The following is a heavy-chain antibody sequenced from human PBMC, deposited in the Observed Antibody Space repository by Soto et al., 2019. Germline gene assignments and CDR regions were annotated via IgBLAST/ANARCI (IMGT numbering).Heavy chain of an antibody. D-gene: IGHD3-22*01. CDR1: GGSFSGFF. CDR3: ARGSYYYDNSGYLH. Sequence: KPSETLSLTCAVHGGSFSGFFWTWTRQSPGKGLEWIGEINHSGRTNLNPSLKSRVTISVDTSKKQFSLNLSSVTAADTAVYYCARGSYYYDNSGYLHWGQGTLVTVSS. CDR2: INHSGRT. V-gene: IGHV4-34*01. J-gene: IGHJ4*02.